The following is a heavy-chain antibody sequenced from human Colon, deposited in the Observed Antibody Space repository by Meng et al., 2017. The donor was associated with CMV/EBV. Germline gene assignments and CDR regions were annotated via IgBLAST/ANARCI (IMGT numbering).Heavy chain of an antibody. J-gene: IGHJ4*02. CDR2: ISGSGGST. V-gene: IGHV3-23*01. CDR1: GFTFSSYA. Sequence: SGFTFSSYAMSWVRQAPGKGLEWVSAISGSGGSTYYADSVKGRFTISRDNSKNTLYLQMNSLRAEDTAVYYCAKDPAMTGSSWYWNYWGQGTLVTVSS. CDR3: AKDPAMTGSSWYWNY. D-gene: IGHD6-13*01.